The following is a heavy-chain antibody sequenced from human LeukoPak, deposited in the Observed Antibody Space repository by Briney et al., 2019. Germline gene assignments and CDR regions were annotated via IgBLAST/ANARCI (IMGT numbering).Heavy chain of an antibody. CDR3: ARGISSSWYPAYYYGMDV. V-gene: IGHV4-61*01. Sequence: PSETLSLTCTVSGGSVSSNNYYWSWIRQPPGKGLEWIGYIYYSGSTNYNPSLESRVTISVDTSKNQFSLKLSSVTAADTAVYYCARGISSSWYPAYYYGMDVWGQGTTVTVSS. CDR1: GGSVSSNNYY. CDR2: IYYSGST. J-gene: IGHJ6*02. D-gene: IGHD6-13*01.